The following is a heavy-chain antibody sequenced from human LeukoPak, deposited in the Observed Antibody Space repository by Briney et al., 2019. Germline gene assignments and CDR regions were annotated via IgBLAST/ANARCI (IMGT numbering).Heavy chain of an antibody. CDR3: ARDGGEGGYGFDY. CDR2: ISYDGSNK. V-gene: IGHV3-30-3*01. CDR1: GFTFSSYA. J-gene: IGHJ4*02. D-gene: IGHD5-12*01. Sequence: PGRSLRLSCAASGFTFSSYAMHWVRQAPGEGLEWVAIISYDGSNKYYADSVKGRFTISRDNSKNTLYLQMNSLRAEDTAVYYCARDGGEGGYGFDYWGQGTLVTVSS.